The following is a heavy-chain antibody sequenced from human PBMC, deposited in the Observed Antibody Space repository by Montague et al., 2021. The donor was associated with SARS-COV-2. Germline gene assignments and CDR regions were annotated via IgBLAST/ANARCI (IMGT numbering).Heavy chain of an antibody. Sequence: SETLSLTCAVYGGSFSGYYWTWIRQSPRKGLEWIGEINHSGSTNYNPSLKSRVTISVGTSKNQFSLKLSSVTAADTAVYYCACGEITMRGLIYYYGMDVWGQGTTVTVSS. J-gene: IGHJ6*02. CDR2: INHSGST. D-gene: IGHD1-20*01. CDR3: ACGEITMRGLIYYYGMDV. V-gene: IGHV4-34*01. CDR1: GGSFSGYY.